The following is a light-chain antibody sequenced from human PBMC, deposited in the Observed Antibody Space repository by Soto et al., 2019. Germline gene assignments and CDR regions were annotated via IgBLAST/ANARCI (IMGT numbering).Light chain of an antibody. V-gene: IGKV1-39*01. CDR3: QQSYSTPQT. CDR2: AAS. J-gene: IGKJ1*01. Sequence: DIQMTQSPSSLSASVGDRVTITCRASQGISTYLNWYLQKPGKAPKLLIYAASSLQSGVPSRFSSSGSETDFTLTISSLQPEDFATYYCQQSYSTPQTFGQGTKVDIK. CDR1: QGISTY.